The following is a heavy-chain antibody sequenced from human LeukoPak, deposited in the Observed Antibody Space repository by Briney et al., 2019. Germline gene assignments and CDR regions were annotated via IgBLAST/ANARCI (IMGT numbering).Heavy chain of an antibody. V-gene: IGHV5-51*01. Sequence: GAALEISCNGSGSRFTSYWIGWVRPMPGKGLEWMGIIYPGDSDTRYSPSFQGQVTISADKSISTAYLQWSSLKASDTAMYYCARRGSDFWSGYSDYWGQGTLVTVSS. CDR2: IYPGDSDT. D-gene: IGHD3-3*01. CDR1: GSRFTSYW. CDR3: ARRGSDFWSGYSDY. J-gene: IGHJ4*02.